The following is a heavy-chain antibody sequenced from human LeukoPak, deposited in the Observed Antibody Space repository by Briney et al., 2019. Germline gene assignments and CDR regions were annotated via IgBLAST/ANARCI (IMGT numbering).Heavy chain of an antibody. D-gene: IGHD2-2*01. Sequence: SETLSLTCTVSGGSISSGDYYWSWIRQPPGKGLEWIGYIYYSGSTYYNPSLKSRVTISVDTSKNQFSLKLSPVTAADTAVYYCARDRVVVVPAAGAEIQGEAFDIWGQGTMVTVSS. CDR3: ARDRVVVVPAAGAEIQGEAFDI. J-gene: IGHJ3*02. V-gene: IGHV4-30-4*01. CDR2: IYYSGST. CDR1: GGSISSGDYY.